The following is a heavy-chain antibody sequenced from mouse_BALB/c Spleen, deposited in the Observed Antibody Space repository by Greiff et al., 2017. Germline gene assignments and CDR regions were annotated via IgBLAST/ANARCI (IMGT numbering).Heavy chain of an antibody. Sequence: DVKLVESGPSLVKPSQTLSLTCSVTGDSITSGYWNWIRKFPGNKLEYMGYISYSGSTYYNPSLKSRISITRDTSKNQYYLQLNSVTTEDTATYYCAREGVYYYGSSGYAMDYWGQGTSVTVSS. V-gene: IGHV3-8*02. CDR3: AREGVYYYGSSGYAMDY. J-gene: IGHJ4*01. D-gene: IGHD1-1*01. CDR2: ISYSGST. CDR1: GDSITSGY.